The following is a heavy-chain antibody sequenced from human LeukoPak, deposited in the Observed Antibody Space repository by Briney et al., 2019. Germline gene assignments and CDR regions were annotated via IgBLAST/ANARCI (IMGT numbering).Heavy chain of an antibody. J-gene: IGHJ5*02. V-gene: IGHV1-2*06. CDR1: GYTFTSYA. D-gene: IGHD3-16*01. CDR3: ARDDSVTVGGDNWFDP. Sequence: ASVKVSCKASGYTFTSYAMNWVRQAPGQGLEWMGRINPDSGGTNYAQKFQGRVTMTRDTSISTAYMELSRLTSDDTAVYYCARDDSVTVGGDNWFDPWGQGTLVTVSS. CDR2: INPDSGGT.